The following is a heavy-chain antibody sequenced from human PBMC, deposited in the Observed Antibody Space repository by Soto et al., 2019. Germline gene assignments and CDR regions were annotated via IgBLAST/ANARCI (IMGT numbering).Heavy chain of an antibody. CDR2: IDPSDSYT. J-gene: IGHJ4*02. CDR3: ARSRTTIFGVVIGTLNDY. V-gene: IGHV5-10-1*01. CDR1: GYSFTSNW. Sequence: GESLKISCKGSGYSFTSNWISWVRQMPGKGLEWMGRIDPSDSYTNYSPSFQGHVTISADKSISTAYLQWSSLKASDTAMYYCARSRTTIFGVVIGTLNDYWGQGTLVTVSS. D-gene: IGHD3-3*01.